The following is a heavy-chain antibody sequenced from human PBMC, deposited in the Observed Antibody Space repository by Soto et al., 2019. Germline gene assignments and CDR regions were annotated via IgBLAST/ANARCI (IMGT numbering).Heavy chain of an antibody. CDR2: ISWNSGSI. CDR1: GFTFDNYA. V-gene: IGHV3-9*01. J-gene: IGHJ3*02. Sequence: GGSLRLSCAASGFTFDNYAMNWVRQAPGKGLEWVSGISWNSGSIGYADSVKGRFTISRDNAKNSLYLQMNSLIAEDRALYYCVKWCALSRDGYYNGAFDIWGQGTMVTVSS. CDR3: VKWCALSRDGYYNGAFDI. D-gene: IGHD1-26*01.